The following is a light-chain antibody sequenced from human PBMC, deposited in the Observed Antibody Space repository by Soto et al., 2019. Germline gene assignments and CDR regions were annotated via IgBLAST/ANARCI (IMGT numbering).Light chain of an antibody. J-gene: IGLJ1*01. CDR3: AAWDDILNGYV. Sequence: QSVLTQPRSVSGSPGQSVTISCTGTSIDVGDSDFVTWYQQLPGTAPKLVIYSNYDRPSGVPDRFSGSTSGTSASLVIRGLQSEDEADYYCAAWDDILNGYVFGGGTKVTVL. CDR1: SIDVGDSDF. V-gene: IGLV1-44*01. CDR2: SNY.